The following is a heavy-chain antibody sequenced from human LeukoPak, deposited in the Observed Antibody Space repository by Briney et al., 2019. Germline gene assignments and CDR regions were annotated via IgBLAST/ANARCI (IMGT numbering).Heavy chain of an antibody. D-gene: IGHD3-16*02. Sequence: GGSLRLSCAASGFTFSSYAMSWVRQAPGKGLEWVSAISGSGGSTYYADSMKGRFTISRDNSKNTLYLQMNSLRAEDTAVYYCAKAATFGGVIVQAHFDYWGQGTLVTVSS. CDR1: GFTFSSYA. CDR2: ISGSGGST. J-gene: IGHJ4*02. CDR3: AKAATFGGVIVQAHFDY. V-gene: IGHV3-23*01.